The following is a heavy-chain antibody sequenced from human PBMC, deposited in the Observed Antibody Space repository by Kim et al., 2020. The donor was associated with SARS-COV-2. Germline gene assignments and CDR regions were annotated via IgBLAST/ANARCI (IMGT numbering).Heavy chain of an antibody. CDR2: IFTDGRT. CDR1: GFSVRNTY. Sequence: GGSLRLSCAPSGFSVRNTYLSWVRQAPGKGLEWLSLIFTDGRTFYADSVKGRLTVSKDSSKDTLYLQMNSLGAEDTAVYFCARAGYYDSSGHYF. D-gene: IGHD3-22*01. CDR3: ARAGYYDSSGHYF. J-gene: IGHJ2*01. V-gene: IGHV3-66*01.